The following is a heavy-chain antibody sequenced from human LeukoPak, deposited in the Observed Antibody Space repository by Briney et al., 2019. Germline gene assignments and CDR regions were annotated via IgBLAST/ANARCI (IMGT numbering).Heavy chain of an antibody. V-gene: IGHV3-9*01. CDR3: AKGTLEAVTGSGDY. D-gene: IGHD6-19*01. CDR2: ISWNSGSI. CDR1: GFTFDDYA. Sequence: GGSLRLSCAASGFTFDDYAMHWVRQAPGKGLEWVSGISWNSGSIGYADSVRGRFTISRDNAKNSLYLQMNSLRAEDTALYYCAKGTLEAVTGSGDYWGQGTLVTVSS. J-gene: IGHJ4*02.